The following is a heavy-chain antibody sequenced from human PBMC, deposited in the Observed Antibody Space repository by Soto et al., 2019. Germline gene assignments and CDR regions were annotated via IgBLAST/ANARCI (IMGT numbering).Heavy chain of an antibody. CDR1: GGTFSSYA. CDR3: ARDSGSYAHDAFDI. Sequence: SVKVSCKASGGTFSSYAISWVRQAPGQGLEWMGGIIPIFGTANYAQKFQGRVTITADESTSTAYMELSSLRTEDTAVYYCARDSGSYAHDAFDIWGQGTMVTVSS. J-gene: IGHJ3*02. D-gene: IGHD1-26*01. V-gene: IGHV1-69*13. CDR2: IIPIFGTA.